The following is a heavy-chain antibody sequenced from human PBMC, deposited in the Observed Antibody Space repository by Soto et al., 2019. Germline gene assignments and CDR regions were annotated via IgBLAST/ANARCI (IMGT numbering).Heavy chain of an antibody. D-gene: IGHD2-15*01. CDR2: ISAYNGNT. Sequence: QLKLVQSGSEVKKPGASVKVSCKASGYTFTSYGISWVRQAPGQGLEWMGWISAYNGNTKYAQKLQGRVTMTTDTSTSTAYMELRSLRSDDTAVYYCARDETPFEPGPYGMDVWGQGTTVTVSS. CDR1: GYTFTSYG. J-gene: IGHJ6*02. V-gene: IGHV1-18*01. CDR3: ARDETPFEPGPYGMDV.